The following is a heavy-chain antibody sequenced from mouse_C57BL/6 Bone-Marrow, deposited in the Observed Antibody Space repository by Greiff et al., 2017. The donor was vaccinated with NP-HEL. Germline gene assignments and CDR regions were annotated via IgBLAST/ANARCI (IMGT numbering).Heavy chain of an antibody. CDR3: AREDYYGSSYNY. J-gene: IGHJ2*01. CDR1: GYTFTSYW. CDR2: IDPSDSYT. V-gene: IGHV1-59*01. D-gene: IGHD1-1*01. Sequence: QVHVKQPGAELVRPGTSVKLSCKASGYTFTSYWMHWVKQRPGQGLEWIGVIDPSDSYTNYNQKFKGKATLTVDTSSSTAYMQLSSLTSEDSAVYYCAREDYYGSSYNYWGQGTTLTVSS.